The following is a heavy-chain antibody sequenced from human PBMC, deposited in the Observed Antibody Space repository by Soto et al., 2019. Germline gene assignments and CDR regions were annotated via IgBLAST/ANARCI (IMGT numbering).Heavy chain of an antibody. V-gene: IGHV4-39*01. J-gene: IGHJ4*02. CDR1: GGSISSSSYY. CDR3: ARPTTDQYQLLMRGEYFDY. CDR2: IYYSGST. D-gene: IGHD2-2*01. Sequence: QLQLQESGPGLVKPSETLSLTCTVSGGSISSSSYYWGWIRQPPGKGLEWIGSIYYSGSTYYNPSLKSRVTISVDTSKNQFSLKLSSVTAADTAVYYCARPTTDQYQLLMRGEYFDYWGQGTLVTVSS.